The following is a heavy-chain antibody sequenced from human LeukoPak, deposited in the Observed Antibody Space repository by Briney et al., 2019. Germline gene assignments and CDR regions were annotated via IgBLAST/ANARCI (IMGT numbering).Heavy chain of an antibody. V-gene: IGHV4-30-4*08. J-gene: IGHJ4*02. CDR1: GGSISSGDYY. Sequence: SQTLSLTXTVSGGSISSGDYYWSWIRQPPGRGLECIGYIYYNGSSFYNPSLKSRVTISADTSMNHVSLTLSSVTAADTAVYYCARGNNPYFFDYWGQGTLVTVSS. CDR3: ARGNNPYFFDY. CDR2: IYYNGSS. D-gene: IGHD2/OR15-2a*01.